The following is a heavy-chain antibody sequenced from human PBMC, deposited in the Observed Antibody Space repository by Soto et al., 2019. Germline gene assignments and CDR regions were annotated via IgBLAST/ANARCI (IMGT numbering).Heavy chain of an antibody. V-gene: IGHV3-30*18. Sequence: QVQLVESGGGVVQPGRSLRLSCAASGFTFSSYGMHWVRQAPGKGLEWVAVISYDGSNKYYADSVKGRFTISRDNSKNPLYLQISGQRAGDRVVYYCAKGRMVGPTKMVYFAQWGQGPLVPV. CDR1: GFTFSSYG. CDR3: AKGRMVGPTKMVYFAQ. CDR2: ISYDGSNK. D-gene: IGHD1-26*01. J-gene: IGHJ4*02.